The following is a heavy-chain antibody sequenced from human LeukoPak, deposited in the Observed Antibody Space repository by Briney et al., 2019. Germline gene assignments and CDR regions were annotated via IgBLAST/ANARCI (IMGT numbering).Heavy chain of an antibody. CDR1: GFTFSSYW. CDR2: INGDGSST. Sequence: PGGSLRLSCAASGFTFSSYWMHWVRQAPGKGLVWVSRINGDGSSTSYADSVKGRFTISRDNAKNTLYLQMNSLRAEDTAVYYCAREGRRGYSYGSSGANYFDYWGQGTLVTVSS. J-gene: IGHJ4*02. V-gene: IGHV3-74*01. D-gene: IGHD5-18*01. CDR3: AREGRRGYSYGSSGANYFDY.